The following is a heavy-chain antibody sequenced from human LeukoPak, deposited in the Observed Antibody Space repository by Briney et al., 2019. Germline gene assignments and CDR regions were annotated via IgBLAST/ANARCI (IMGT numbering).Heavy chain of an antibody. Sequence: GGSLRLSCAASGFTFSSYAMHWVRQAPGKGLEYVSAISSNGGSTYYANSVKGRFTISRDNSKNTLYLQMGSLRAEDMAVYYCARSYNWNVLSGHSDYWGQGTLATVSS. CDR3: ARSYNWNVLSGHSDY. CDR1: GFTFSSYA. D-gene: IGHD1-1*01. CDR2: ISSNGGST. J-gene: IGHJ4*02. V-gene: IGHV3-64*01.